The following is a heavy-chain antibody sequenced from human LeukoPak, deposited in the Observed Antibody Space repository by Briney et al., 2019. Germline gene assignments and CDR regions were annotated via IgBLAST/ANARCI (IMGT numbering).Heavy chain of an antibody. CDR2: IYYSGST. CDR1: GGSISSYY. J-gene: IGHJ4*02. CDR3: ATRSGSYHFDY. V-gene: IGHV4-59*01. D-gene: IGHD3-10*01. Sequence: SETLSLTCTVSGGSISSYYWSWIRQPPGKGLGWIGYIYYSGSTNYNPSLKSRVTISVDTSKNQFSLKLSSVTAADTAVYYCATRSGSYHFDYWGQGTLVTVSP.